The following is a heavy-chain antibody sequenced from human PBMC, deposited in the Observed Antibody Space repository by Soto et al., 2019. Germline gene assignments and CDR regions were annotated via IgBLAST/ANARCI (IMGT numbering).Heavy chain of an antibody. CDR3: GAYRSRTYCYAWFDP. D-gene: IGHD2-2*01. J-gene: IGHJ5*02. CDR2: LYYTGTT. CDR1: GGSIGSSSYY. V-gene: IGHV4-39*01. Sequence: SETLSLTCSLSGGSIGSSSYYFGWIRQPPGKGLEWIGSLYYTGTTYYNSSLKSRVTISADKSQNQFSLRLSSVTAADSAVYYCGAYRSRTYCYAWFDPWGQGTLVTVS.